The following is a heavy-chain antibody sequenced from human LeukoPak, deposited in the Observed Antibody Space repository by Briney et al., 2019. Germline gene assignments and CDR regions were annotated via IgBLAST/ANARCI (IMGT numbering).Heavy chain of an antibody. CDR2: IYYSGST. Sequence: PSETLSLTCTVSGGSISSYYWSWIRQPPGKGLEWIGYIYYSGSTNYNPSLKSRVTISVDTSKNQFSLKLSSVTAADTAVYYCARRGVAITDFDYWGQGTLVTVSS. V-gene: IGHV4-59*08. CDR1: GGSISSYY. CDR3: ARRGVAITDFDY. J-gene: IGHJ4*02. D-gene: IGHD2-21*01.